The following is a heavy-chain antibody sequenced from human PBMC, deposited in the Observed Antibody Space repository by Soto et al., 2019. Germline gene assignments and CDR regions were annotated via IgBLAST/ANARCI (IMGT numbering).Heavy chain of an antibody. D-gene: IGHD3-9*01. J-gene: IGHJ3*02. CDR3: ARGGFYDILTGYYNGDAFDI. Sequence: ASVKVSCKASGYTFTGYYMHWVRQAPGQGLEWMGWINPNSGGTNYAQKCQGWVTMTRDTSISTAYMELSRLRSDDTAVYYCARGGFYDILTGYYNGDAFDIWGQGTMVTVS. CDR2: INPNSGGT. V-gene: IGHV1-2*04. CDR1: GYTFTGYY.